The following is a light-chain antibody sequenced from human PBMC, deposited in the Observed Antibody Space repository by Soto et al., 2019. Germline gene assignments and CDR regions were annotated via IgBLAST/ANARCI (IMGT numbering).Light chain of an antibody. CDR2: LEGSGSY. CDR1: SAHISYI. V-gene: IGLV4-60*02. CDR3: ESWVSNAQNGV. Sequence: QLVLTQFSSASASLGSSVKLTCTLSSAHISYIIAWHQQQPGKAPRYLMKLEGSGSYNKRSGVPGLFSGSSSGADRYLTISSLQFEDEADYYCESWVSNAQNGVFGGGTKLTVL. J-gene: IGLJ3*02.